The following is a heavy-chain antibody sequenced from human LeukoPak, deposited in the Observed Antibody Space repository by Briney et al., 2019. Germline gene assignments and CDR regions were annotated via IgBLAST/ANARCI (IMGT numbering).Heavy chain of an antibody. CDR2: ISSSGTSI. D-gene: IGHD5-24*01. J-gene: IGHJ4*02. V-gene: IGHV3-48*04. CDR3: ARASTVGYDY. CDR1: EFSFSSYG. Sequence: PGGSLRLSCAASEFSFSSYGINWVRQAPGKGLEWVSYISSSGTSIYYADSVKGRFTISRDNAKNSLFLQMNSLRAEDTAVYHCARASTVGYDYWGQGTLVTVSS.